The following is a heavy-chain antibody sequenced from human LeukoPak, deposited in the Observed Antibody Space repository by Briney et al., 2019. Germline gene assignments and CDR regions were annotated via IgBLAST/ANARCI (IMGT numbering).Heavy chain of an antibody. CDR1: GGSISSYY. Sequence: PSETLSLTCTVSGGSISSYYWSWIRQPPGKGLEWIGYIYYSGSTNYNPSLKSRVTISVDTSKNQFSLELSSVTAADTAVYYCARDTAMVTDAFDIWGQGTMVTVSS. J-gene: IGHJ3*02. CDR3: ARDTAMVTDAFDI. D-gene: IGHD5-18*01. V-gene: IGHV4-59*01. CDR2: IYYSGST.